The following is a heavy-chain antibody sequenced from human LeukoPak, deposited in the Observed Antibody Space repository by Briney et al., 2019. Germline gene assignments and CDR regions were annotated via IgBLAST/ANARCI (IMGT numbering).Heavy chain of an antibody. J-gene: IGHJ4*02. CDR3: ARDQYSYAHAAH. Sequence: GGSLRLSCTASGFTVSSNYMSWVRQAPGKGLEWVSVIYSGGTTYYADSVKGRFTISRDNSNNTLHLQMNSLRAEDTAVYYCARDQYSYAHAAHWGQGTLVTVSS. CDR2: IYSGGTT. CDR1: GFTVSSNY. D-gene: IGHD5-18*01. V-gene: IGHV3-66*01.